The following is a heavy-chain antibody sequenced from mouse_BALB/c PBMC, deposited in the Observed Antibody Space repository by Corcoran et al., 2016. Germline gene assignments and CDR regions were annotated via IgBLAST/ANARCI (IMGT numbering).Heavy chain of an antibody. Sequence: QIQLVQSGPELKKPGETVKISCKASGYTFTNYGMNWGKQAPGKGLKWMGWINTYTGESTYDDDFKGRFAFSLETSASTAYLQINNLKNEDTATYFCAREGTVVYFDYWGQGTTLTVSS. D-gene: IGHD1-1*01. CDR1: GYTFTNYG. V-gene: IGHV9-3-1*01. CDR2: INTYTGES. J-gene: IGHJ2*01. CDR3: AREGTVVYFDY.